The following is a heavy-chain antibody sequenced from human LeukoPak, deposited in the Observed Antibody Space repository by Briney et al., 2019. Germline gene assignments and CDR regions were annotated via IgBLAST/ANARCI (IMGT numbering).Heavy chain of an antibody. CDR1: GFTFSSFW. J-gene: IGHJ4*02. CDR3: ARGFGGFDY. Sequence: GGTLRLSCAASGFTFSSFWMNWVRLAPGKGLEWVANIKQDGSEKYFVDSVKGRFTISRDNAKNSLYLQMNSLRAEDTAVYYCARGFGGFDYWGQGTLVTVSS. V-gene: IGHV3-7*04. D-gene: IGHD3-10*01. CDR2: IKQDGSEK.